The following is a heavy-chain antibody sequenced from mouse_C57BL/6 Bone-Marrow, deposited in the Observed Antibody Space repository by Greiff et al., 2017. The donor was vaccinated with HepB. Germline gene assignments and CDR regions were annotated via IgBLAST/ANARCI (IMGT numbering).Heavy chain of an antibody. CDR1: GFTFSDFY. D-gene: IGHD1-1*01. CDR3: ARDGSSYAMDY. Sequence: EVKVVESGGGLVQSGRSLRLSCATSGFTFSDFYMEWVRQAPGKGLEWIAASRNKANDYTTEYSASVKGRFIVSRDTSQSILYLQMNALRAEDTAIYYCARDGSSYAMDYWGQGTSVTVSS. J-gene: IGHJ4*01. V-gene: IGHV7-1*01. CDR2: SRNKANDYTT.